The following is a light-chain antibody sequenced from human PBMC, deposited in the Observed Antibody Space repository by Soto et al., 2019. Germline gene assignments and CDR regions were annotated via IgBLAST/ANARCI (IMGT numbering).Light chain of an antibody. CDR3: QQRHMWPIT. J-gene: IGKJ5*01. CDR2: DAY. Sequence: EVVLTQSPVTLCLSPGERATLACRASQSFRGLLAWYQQKPGQAPRLLIYDAYNRATGIPPRFSGSGSGTDFTLTISSLEPEDSAVYYCQQRHMWPITFGQGTRLEI. CDR1: QSFRGL. V-gene: IGKV3-11*01.